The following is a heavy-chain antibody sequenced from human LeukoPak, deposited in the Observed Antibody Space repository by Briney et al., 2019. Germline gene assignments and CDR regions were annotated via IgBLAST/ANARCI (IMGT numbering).Heavy chain of an antibody. D-gene: IGHD5-12*01. V-gene: IGHV4-4*07. CDR1: GGSISSYY. J-gene: IGHJ6*03. CDR3: ARGYSGYDSGGSFYYYYMDV. Sequence: SETLSLTCTVSGGSISSYYWSWIRQPAGKGLEWLGRIYTSGSTNYNPSLKSRVTMSVDTSKNQFSLKLSSVTAADTAVYYCARGYSGYDSGGSFYYYYMDVWGKGTTVTISS. CDR2: IYTSGST.